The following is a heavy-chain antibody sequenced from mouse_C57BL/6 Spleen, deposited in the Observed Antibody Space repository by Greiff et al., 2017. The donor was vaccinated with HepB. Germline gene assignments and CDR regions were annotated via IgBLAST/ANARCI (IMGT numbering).Heavy chain of an antibody. CDR1: GFSLTSYG. Sequence: QVQLQQSGPGLVQPSQSLSITCTVSGFSLTSYGVHWVRQSPGKGLEWLGVIWSGGSTDYNAAFISRLSISKDNSKSQVFFKMNSLQADDTAIYYCARIGYDGSYFDVWGTGTTVTVSS. CDR3: ARIGYDGSYFDV. V-gene: IGHV2-2*01. CDR2: IWSGGST. J-gene: IGHJ1*03. D-gene: IGHD2-2*01.